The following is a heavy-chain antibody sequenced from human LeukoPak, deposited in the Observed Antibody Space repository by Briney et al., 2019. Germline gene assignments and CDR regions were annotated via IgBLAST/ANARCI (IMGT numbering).Heavy chain of an antibody. CDR3: ARGARGYSYGGYYYGMDV. Sequence: GGSLRLSCAASGFTFSSYSMNWVRQAPGKGLEWVSSISSNSSYIYYADSVKGRFTISRDNAKNSLYLQMNSLRAEDTAVYYCARGARGYSYGGYYYGMDVWGKGTTVTVSS. CDR1: GFTFSSYS. J-gene: IGHJ6*04. V-gene: IGHV3-21*01. D-gene: IGHD5-18*01. CDR2: ISSNSSYI.